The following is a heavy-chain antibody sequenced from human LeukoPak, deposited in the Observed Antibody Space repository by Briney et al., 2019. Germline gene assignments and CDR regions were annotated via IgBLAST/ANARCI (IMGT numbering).Heavy chain of an antibody. D-gene: IGHD6-19*01. J-gene: IGHJ6*02. V-gene: IGHV1-8*01. CDR2: MNPNSGNT. CDR3: ARLYSSGWSQIALDYDYCYGMDV. CDR1: GYTFSTYD. Sequence: ASVKVSCKTSGYTFSTYDINWVRQAPGQGLEWLGWMNPNSGNTGYAQKFQGRVTMTRNTSISTAYMELSSLKSEDTAVYYCARLYSSGWSQIALDYDYCYGMDVWGQGTTVTVSS.